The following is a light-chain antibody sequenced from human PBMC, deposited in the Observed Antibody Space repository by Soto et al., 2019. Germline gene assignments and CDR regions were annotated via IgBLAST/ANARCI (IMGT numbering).Light chain of an antibody. CDR2: GAS. CDR1: QSVSNNY. J-gene: IGKJ5*01. V-gene: IGKV3-20*01. CDR3: QQYGSSPPIT. Sequence: EIVLTQFPGTLSLSPGERATLSCRASQSVSNNYLAWYQQKPGQAPRLLIYGASSRATGIPDRFSGSGSGTDVTLTISRLEPEDFAVYYCQQYGSSPPITFGQGTRLEIK.